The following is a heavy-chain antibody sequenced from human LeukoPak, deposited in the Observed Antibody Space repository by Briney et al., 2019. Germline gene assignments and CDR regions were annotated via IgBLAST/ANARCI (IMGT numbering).Heavy chain of an antibody. V-gene: IGHV4-59*11. CDR3: ARDNWGSLDY. CDR1: GSSISSHS. CDR2: DSNNGNI. Sequence: SETLSLTCTVSGSSISSHSWGWVRQPPGKGQEWIGYDSNNGNINYNPALKSRVTISVDTSKRQFSLKLSSVTAADTAIYYCARDNWGSLDYWGQGTLVTVSS. J-gene: IGHJ4*02. D-gene: IGHD7-27*01.